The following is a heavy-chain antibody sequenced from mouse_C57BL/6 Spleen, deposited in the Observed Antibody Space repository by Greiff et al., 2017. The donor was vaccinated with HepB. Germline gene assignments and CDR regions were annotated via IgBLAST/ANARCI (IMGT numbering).Heavy chain of an antibody. CDR2: ISYSGST. Sequence: VQLKESGPGMVKPSQSLSLTCTVTGYSITSGYDWHWIRHFPGNKLEWMGYISYSGSTNYNPSLKSRISITHDTSKNHFFLKLNSVTTEDTATYYCARGLTGRLDYWGQGTTLTVSS. CDR3: ARGLTGRLDY. D-gene: IGHD4-1*01. V-gene: IGHV3-1*01. CDR1: GYSITSGYD. J-gene: IGHJ2*01.